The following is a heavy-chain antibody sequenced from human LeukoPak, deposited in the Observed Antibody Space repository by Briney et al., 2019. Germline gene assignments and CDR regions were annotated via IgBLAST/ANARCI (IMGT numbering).Heavy chain of an antibody. V-gene: IGHV3-15*01. CDR2: IKNKAVGGTT. Sequence: GGSLRLSCKGSGFTFGDYAMTWVRQAPGKGLEWVGRIKNKAVGGTTDYAAPVKGSFTISRDDSKNTLYLQMNSLKTEDTAVYYCATVAVIAVGGFDYWGQGTLVTVSS. CDR1: GFTFGDYA. J-gene: IGHJ4*02. CDR3: ATVAVIAVGGFDY. D-gene: IGHD6-19*01.